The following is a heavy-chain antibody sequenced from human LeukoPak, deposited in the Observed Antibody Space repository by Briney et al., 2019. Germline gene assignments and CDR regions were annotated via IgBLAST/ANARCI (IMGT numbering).Heavy chain of an antibody. CDR3: ARDLGSIVVVPAAMRRFVNWFDP. J-gene: IGHJ5*02. D-gene: IGHD2-2*01. V-gene: IGHV3-21*01. Sequence: PGGSLRLSCAASGFTFSSYSMNWVRQAPGKGLEWVSSISTTSIYMYYADSLKGRITISRDNAKNSLYLQMNSLRAEDTAVYYCARDLGSIVVVPAAMRRFVNWFDPWGQGTLVTVSS. CDR2: ISTTSIYM. CDR1: GFTFSSYS.